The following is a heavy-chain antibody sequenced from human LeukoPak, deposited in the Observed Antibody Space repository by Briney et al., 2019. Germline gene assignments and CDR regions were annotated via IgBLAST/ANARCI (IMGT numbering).Heavy chain of an antibody. CDR2: INHSGST. D-gene: IGHD4-11*01. V-gene: IGHV4-34*01. Sequence: SSETLSLTCAVYGGSFSGYYWSWIRQPPGKGLEWIGEINHSGSTNYNPSLKSRVTISVDTSKNQFSLKLSSVTAADTAVYYCARGGVTTYFDYWGQETLVTVSS. CDR1: GGSFSGYY. CDR3: ARGGVTTYFDY. J-gene: IGHJ4*02.